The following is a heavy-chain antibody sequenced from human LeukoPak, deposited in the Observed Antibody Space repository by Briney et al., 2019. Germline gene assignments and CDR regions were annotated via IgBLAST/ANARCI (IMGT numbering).Heavy chain of an antibody. D-gene: IGHD1-26*01. CDR3: ARARSGSYLYWYFDL. CDR2: INPSGGST. CDR1: GYTFTGYY. J-gene: IGHJ2*01. Sequence: ASVKVSCKASGYTFTGYYMHWVRQAPGQGLEWMGIINPSGGSTSYAQKFQGRVTMTRDTSTSTVYMELSSLRSEDTAVYYCARARSGSYLYWYFDLWGRGTLVTVSS. V-gene: IGHV1-46*01.